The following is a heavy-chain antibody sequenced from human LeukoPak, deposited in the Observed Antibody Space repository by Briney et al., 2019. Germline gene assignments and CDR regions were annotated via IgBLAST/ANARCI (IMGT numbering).Heavy chain of an antibody. J-gene: IGHJ4*02. CDR3: ARLPREQGLSRDY. CDR1: GGSISSSSYY. V-gene: IGHV4-39*01. Sequence: PSQTLSLTCTVSGGSISSSSYYWGWIRQPPGNGLEWIGSIYYGESTYYNPSLKSRVTISVDTSKIQFSLNMSPVTPTDTAVSYCARLPREQGLSRDYWGQGHLVTVTA. CDR2: IYYGEST. D-gene: IGHD6-19*01.